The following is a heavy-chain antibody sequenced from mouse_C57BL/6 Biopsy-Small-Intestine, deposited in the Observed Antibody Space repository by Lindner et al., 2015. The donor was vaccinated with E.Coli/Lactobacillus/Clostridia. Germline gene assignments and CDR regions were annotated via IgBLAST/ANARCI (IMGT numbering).Heavy chain of an antibody. CDR2: IRSKSNNYAT. D-gene: IGHD2-10*02. CDR1: GFSFNTYA. CDR3: VRQYGNYFYWYFDV. J-gene: IGHJ1*03. V-gene: IGHV10-1*01. Sequence: VQLQESGGGLVQPKGSLKLSCAASGFSFNTYAMNWVRQAPGKGLEWVARIRSKSNNYATYYADSVKDRFTISRDDSESMLYLQMNNLKTEDTAMYYCVRQYGNYFYWYFDVWGTGTTVTVSS.